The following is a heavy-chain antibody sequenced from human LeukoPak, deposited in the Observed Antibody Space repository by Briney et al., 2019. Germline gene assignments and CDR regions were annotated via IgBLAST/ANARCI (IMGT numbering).Heavy chain of an antibody. CDR2: VSWNSGRR. D-gene: IGHD1-26*01. Sequence: PGGSLRLSCAASGFTFSSYDMYWVRQATGKGLEWVSGVSWNSGRRGYADSVKGRFTISRDNAKNSLYLQISSLRAEDTALYYCAKETLGAPYFDSWGQGTLVTVSS. V-gene: IGHV3-9*01. CDR3: AKETLGAPYFDS. J-gene: IGHJ4*02. CDR1: GFTFSSYD.